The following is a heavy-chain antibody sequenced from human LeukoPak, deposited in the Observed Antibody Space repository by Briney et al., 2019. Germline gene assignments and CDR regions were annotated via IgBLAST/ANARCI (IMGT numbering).Heavy chain of an antibody. CDR2: ISAYNGNT. V-gene: IGHV1-18*01. Sequence: ASVKVSCKASGYTFTSYGISWVRQAPGQGLEWMGWISAYNGNTNYAQKLQGRVTMTTDTSTSTAYMELRSLRSDDTAVYYYARDVGDPSGYSYNWFDPWGQGTLITVSS. CDR3: ARDVGDPSGYSYNWFDP. J-gene: IGHJ5*02. CDR1: GYTFTSYG. D-gene: IGHD5-12*01.